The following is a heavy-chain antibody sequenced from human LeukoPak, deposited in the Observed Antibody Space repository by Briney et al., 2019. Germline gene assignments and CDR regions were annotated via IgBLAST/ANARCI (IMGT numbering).Heavy chain of an antibody. CDR2: IYYSGST. CDR3: ATPYSGGYHGLDI. V-gene: IGHV4-39*01. CDR1: GGSISSSTYY. Sequence: PSETLSLTCTVSGGSISSSTYYWGWIRQPPGKGLEWIGSIYYSGSTYYNPSLKCRVTISVDTSKNQFSLKLNSVTAADTAVYYCATPYSGGYHGLDIWGQGTMVTVSS. J-gene: IGHJ3*02. D-gene: IGHD1-26*01.